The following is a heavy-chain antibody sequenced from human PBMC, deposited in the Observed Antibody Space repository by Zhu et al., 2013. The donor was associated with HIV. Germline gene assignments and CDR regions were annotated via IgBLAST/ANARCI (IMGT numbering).Heavy chain of an antibody. D-gene: IGHD1-26*01. Sequence: QVQLVQSGAEVKKPGASVKVSCKASGYTFNSYGISWVRQAPGQGLEWMGWISTYNDKTKYTQKLQGRVSMTTDTSTSTAYMELRSLRSDDTAVYYCARKGVGEPRRYYYYGMDVWGQGTTVTVSS. V-gene: IGHV1-18*01. CDR3: ARKGVGEPRRYYYYGMDV. J-gene: IGHJ6*02. CDR1: GYTFNSYG. CDR2: ISTYNDKT.